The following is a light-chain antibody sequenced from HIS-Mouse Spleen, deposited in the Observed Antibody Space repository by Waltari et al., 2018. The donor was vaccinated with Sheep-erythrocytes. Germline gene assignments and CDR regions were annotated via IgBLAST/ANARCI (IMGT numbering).Light chain of an antibody. CDR2: EGS. Sequence: QSALTQPASVSGSPGQSITISCTGTSSDVGSYNLVSWYQQHPGKAPKLMIYEGSKPPSGGSNRFSGSKSGNTASLTISGLQAEDEADYYCSLYTSSSTLVFGGGTKLTVL. CDR1: SSDVGSYNL. J-gene: IGLJ2*01. V-gene: IGLV2-14*02. CDR3: SLYTSSSTLV.